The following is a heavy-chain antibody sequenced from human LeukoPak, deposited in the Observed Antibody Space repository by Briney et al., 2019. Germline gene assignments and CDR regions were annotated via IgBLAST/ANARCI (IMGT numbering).Heavy chain of an antibody. D-gene: IGHD3-3*01. CDR3: VPHGYDTWSGYYPY. Sequence: GGSLRLSCAASGFTLSDYWMSWVRQAPGKGPEWVATINRDGSGTYFVDSVRGRSTLSRDNAKSSLYFEMNSLRAEDAALYYCVPHGYDTWSGYYPYWGERALVTVSS. CDR2: INRDGSGT. V-gene: IGHV3-7*01. J-gene: IGHJ4*02. CDR1: GFTLSDYW.